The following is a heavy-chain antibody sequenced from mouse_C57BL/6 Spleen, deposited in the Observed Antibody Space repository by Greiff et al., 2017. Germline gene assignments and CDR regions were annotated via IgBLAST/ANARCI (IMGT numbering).Heavy chain of an antibody. CDR3: TRWGYGSSYEGGCY. V-gene: IGHV1-15*01. Sequence: VQLQQSGAELVRPGASVTLSCKASGYTFTDYEMHWVKQTPVHGLEWIGAIDPETGGTAYNQKFKGKAILTADKSSSTAYMELRSLTSEDSAVYYCTRWGYGSSYEGGCYWGQGTTLTVSS. CDR2: IDPETGGT. J-gene: IGHJ2*01. CDR1: GYTFTDYE. D-gene: IGHD1-1*01.